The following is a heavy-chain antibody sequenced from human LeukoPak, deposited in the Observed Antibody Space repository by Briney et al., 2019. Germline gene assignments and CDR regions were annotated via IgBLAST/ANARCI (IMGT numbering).Heavy chain of an antibody. CDR3: ARDEPMIVVAPLDYFDY. D-gene: IGHD3-22*01. CDR2: MSPNSGNT. J-gene: IGHJ4*02. Sequence: ASVKVSCKASGYTFTSYDINWMRQATGQGLEWMGWMSPNSGNTGYAQKFQGRVTMTRDTSISTAYMELRSLRSDDTAVYYCARDEPMIVVAPLDYFDYWGQGTLVTVSS. V-gene: IGHV1-8*01. CDR1: GYTFTSYD.